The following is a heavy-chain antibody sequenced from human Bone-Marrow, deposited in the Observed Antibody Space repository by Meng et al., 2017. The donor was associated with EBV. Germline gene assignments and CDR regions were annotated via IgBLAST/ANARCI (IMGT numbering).Heavy chain of an antibody. CDR2: IKSKSDGGTT. CDR1: EFTFSTYW. CDR3: TTDPYESRGYYPNFEY. Sequence: EVQLVESGGGLVQPGXXXXLSCAASEFTFSTYWMHWVRQAPGKGLVWVSRIKSKSDGGTTEYAAPVKGRFTISRDDSKNTLYLQMNSLKSEDTAVYYCTTDPYESRGYYPNFEYWGQGTLVTVSS. J-gene: IGHJ4*02. D-gene: IGHD3-22*01. V-gene: IGHV3-15*07.